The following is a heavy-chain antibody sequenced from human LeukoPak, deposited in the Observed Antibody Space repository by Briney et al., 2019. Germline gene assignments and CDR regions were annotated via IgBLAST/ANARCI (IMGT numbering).Heavy chain of an antibody. D-gene: IGHD3-22*01. J-gene: IGHJ3*02. CDR2: IYYTGGT. V-gene: IGHV4-59*12. Sequence: PSETLSLTCTVSGGSISSYYWSWIRQPPGKGLEWIGYIYYTGGTSYSPSLNSRATISVDTSKNQISLKLNSVTAADTAVYYCARGRMVVANTGAFDIWGQGTMVPVSS. CDR1: GGSISSYY. CDR3: ARGRMVVANTGAFDI.